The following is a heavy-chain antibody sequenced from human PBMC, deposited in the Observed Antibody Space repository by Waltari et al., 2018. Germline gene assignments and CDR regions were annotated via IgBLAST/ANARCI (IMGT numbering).Heavy chain of an antibody. D-gene: IGHD6-19*01. CDR3: ARDRLGGWFTFDP. Sequence: EVQLVESGGALVQPGGSLRLSCAASGFTFSTYTMNWVRQAPGKGLEWSAYISTSSTTTDYADSVKGRFTISRDNAKNSLYLQMNSLRAEDTAVYYCARDRLGGWFTFDPWGQGTLVTVSS. CDR2: ISTSSTTT. V-gene: IGHV3-48*01. J-gene: IGHJ5*02. CDR1: GFTFSTYT.